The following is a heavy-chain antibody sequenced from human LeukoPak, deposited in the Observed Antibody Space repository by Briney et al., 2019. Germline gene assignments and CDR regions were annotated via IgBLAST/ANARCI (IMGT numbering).Heavy chain of an antibody. J-gene: IGHJ4*02. V-gene: IGHV3-21*01. CDR1: GFTFDPYS. CDR3: ARLRGSSGWYYFDS. D-gene: IGHD6-19*01. CDR2: IDGISKAI. Sequence: GGSLRLSCVASGFTFDPYSMNWVRQAPGKGLEWVSSIDGISKAIHNAESVKGRFTVSRDNAKNSLYLQMNSLRAEDTAVYYCARLRGSSGWYYFDSWGQGTLVTVSS.